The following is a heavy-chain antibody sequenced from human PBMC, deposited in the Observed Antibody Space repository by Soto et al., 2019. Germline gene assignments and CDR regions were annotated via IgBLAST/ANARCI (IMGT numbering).Heavy chain of an antibody. J-gene: IGHJ6*02. CDR3: ARDPLSHYSYGGNYYYGMDV. Sequence: GGSLRLSCAASGFTFSTYGMHWVRQAPGKGLEWVAVIWFDGSNKYYADSVKGRFTISRDNSKNTLYLQMNSLRAEDTAVYYCARDPLSHYSYGGNYYYGMDVWGQGTTVTVSS. CDR2: IWFDGSNK. CDR1: GFTFSTYG. V-gene: IGHV3-33*01. D-gene: IGHD5-18*01.